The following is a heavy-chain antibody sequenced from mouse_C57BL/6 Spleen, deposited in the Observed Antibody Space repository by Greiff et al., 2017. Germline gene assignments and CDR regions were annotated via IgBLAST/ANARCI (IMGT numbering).Heavy chain of an antibody. Sequence: EVQRVESGAELVKPGASVKLSCTASGFNIKDYYMHWVKQRTEQGLEWIGRIDPEDGETKYAPKFQGKATITADTSSNTAYLQLSSLTSEDTAVYYCASDNPGDYFDYWGQGTTLTVSS. CDR1: GFNIKDYY. J-gene: IGHJ2*01. CDR3: ASDNPGDYFDY. D-gene: IGHD1-3*01. CDR2: IDPEDGET. V-gene: IGHV14-2*01.